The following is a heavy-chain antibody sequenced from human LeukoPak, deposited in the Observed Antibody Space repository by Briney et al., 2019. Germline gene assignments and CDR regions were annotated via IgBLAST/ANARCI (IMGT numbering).Heavy chain of an antibody. CDR2: ISGSGGST. D-gene: IGHD3-16*01. J-gene: IGHJ4*02. V-gene: IGHV3-23*01. CDR3: AKDGGHAGLGGYFDY. Sequence: GGSLRLSCAASGFTFSSYAMSWVRQAPGKGLEWVSAISGSGGSTYYADSVKGRFTISRDNSKNTLYLQMNSLRAEDTAVYYCAKDGGHAGLGGYFDYWGQGTLVTVSS. CDR1: GFTFSSYA.